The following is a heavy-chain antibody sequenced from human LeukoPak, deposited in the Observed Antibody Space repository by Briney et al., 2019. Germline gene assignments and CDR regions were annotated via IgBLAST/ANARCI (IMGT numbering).Heavy chain of an antibody. J-gene: IGHJ4*02. V-gene: IGHV3-23*01. CDR2: ISDSGGNT. D-gene: IGHD1-26*01. CDR1: RFTFSSSA. Sequence: GGSLRLSCAASRFTFSSSAMSWVRQAPGKGLEWVSTISDSGGNTFYADSVKGRFTISRDNSKNTLYLQMNSLRAEDTAVYYCAKGGQYYFDYWGQGTLVTVSS. CDR3: AKGGQYYFDY.